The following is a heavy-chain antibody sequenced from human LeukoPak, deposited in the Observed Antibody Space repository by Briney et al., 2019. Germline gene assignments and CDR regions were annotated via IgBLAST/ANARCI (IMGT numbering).Heavy chain of an antibody. CDR3: ASPLFDP. CDR1: GGSFRGYY. J-gene: IGHJ5*02. V-gene: IGHV4-34*01. CDR2: INHSGST. Sequence: SETLSLTCAVYGGSFRGYYWSWIRQPPGKGLEWIGEINHSGSTNYNPSLKSRVTISVDTSKNQFSLKLSSVTAADTAVYYCASPLFDPWGQGTLVTVSS.